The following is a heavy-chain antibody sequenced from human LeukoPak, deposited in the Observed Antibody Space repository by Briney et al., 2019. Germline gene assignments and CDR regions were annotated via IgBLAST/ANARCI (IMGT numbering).Heavy chain of an antibody. D-gene: IGHD5-18*01. Sequence: SQTLSLTCAVSGGSISSVGYSWSWIRQPPGKGLEWIGYIYDSGITYYNPSLKSRVTISVDTSKNQFSLKLSSVTAADTAVYYCARTTEGGYTYDYFYYYYMDVWGKGTTVTISS. CDR2: IYDSGIT. CDR3: ARTTEGGYTYDYFYYYYMDV. CDR1: GGSISSVGYS. J-gene: IGHJ6*03. V-gene: IGHV4-30-4*07.